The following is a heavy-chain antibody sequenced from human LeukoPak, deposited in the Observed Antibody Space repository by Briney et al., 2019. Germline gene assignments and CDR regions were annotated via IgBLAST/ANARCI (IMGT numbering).Heavy chain of an antibody. CDR3: ARGEGGYENFDY. Sequence: EASVKVSCKAPGYTFTGYYMHWVRQAPGQGLEWMGWINPNSGGTNYAQKFQGRVTMTRDTSISTAYMELSRLRSDDTAVYYCARGEGGYENFDYWGQGTLVTVSS. J-gene: IGHJ4*02. V-gene: IGHV1-2*02. CDR2: INPNSGGT. D-gene: IGHD5-12*01. CDR1: GYTFTGYY.